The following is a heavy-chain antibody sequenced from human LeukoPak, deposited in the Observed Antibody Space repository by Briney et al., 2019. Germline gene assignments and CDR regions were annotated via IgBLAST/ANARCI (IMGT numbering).Heavy chain of an antibody. J-gene: IGHJ3*02. V-gene: IGHV3-33*08. CDR1: GFSFSNYA. CDR2: IWYDGSNK. D-gene: IGHD3-10*01. CDR3: ARDKLTGNAFDI. Sequence: PGGSPRLSCAASGFSFSNYAMHWVRQAPGKGLEWVTIIWYDGSNKYYADSVKGRFTISRDNSKNTLFLQMNSLRAEDTAVYYCARDKLTGNAFDIWGQGTMVTVSS.